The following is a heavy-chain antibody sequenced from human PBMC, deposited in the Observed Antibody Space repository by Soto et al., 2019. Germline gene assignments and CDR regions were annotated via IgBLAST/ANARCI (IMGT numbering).Heavy chain of an antibody. CDR2: IYHSGST. Sequence: PSETLSLTCAVSSGSISSSNWWSWVRQPPGKGLEWIGEIYHSGSTNYNPSLKSRVTISVDKSKNQFSLKLSSVTAADTAVYYCARLYKFDWFAHWFDPCGQGTLVTVSS. V-gene: IGHV4-4*02. CDR1: SGSISSSNW. CDR3: ARLYKFDWFAHWFDP. D-gene: IGHD3-9*01. J-gene: IGHJ5*02.